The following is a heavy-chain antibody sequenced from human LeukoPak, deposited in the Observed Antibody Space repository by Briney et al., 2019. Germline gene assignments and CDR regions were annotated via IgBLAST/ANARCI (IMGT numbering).Heavy chain of an antibody. CDR2: INPNSGGT. D-gene: IGHD1-26*01. V-gene: IGHV1-2*02. Sequence: GASVKVSCKASGYTFTGYYMHWVRQAPGQGLEWMGWINPNSGGTNYAQKFQGRVTMTRDTSISTAYMELNRLRSDDTAVYYCAKHSGSLLASAGFDPWGQGTLVTVSS. CDR1: GYTFTGYY. CDR3: AKHSGSLLASAGFDP. J-gene: IGHJ5*02.